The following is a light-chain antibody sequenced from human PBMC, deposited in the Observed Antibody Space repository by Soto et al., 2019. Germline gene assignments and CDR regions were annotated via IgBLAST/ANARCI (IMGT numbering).Light chain of an antibody. J-gene: IGKJ5*01. CDR3: QKLNTYPLT. CDR1: QTISSW. CDR2: KAS. Sequence: DIQMTQSPSTLSGSVGDRVTIAFLASQTISSWLAWYQQKPGKAPKLLIYKASTLKSGVPSRFSGSGSGTEFTLTISSLQPEDFARCYCQKLNTYPLTFGQGTRLEIK. V-gene: IGKV1-5*03.